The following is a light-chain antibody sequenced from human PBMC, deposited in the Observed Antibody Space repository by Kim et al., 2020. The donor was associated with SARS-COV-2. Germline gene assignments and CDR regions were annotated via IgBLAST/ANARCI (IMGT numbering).Light chain of an antibody. CDR2: KVS. CDR1: QSLLYSDGNTY. Sequence: PASISCTSSQSLLYSDGNTYLALFQQRPGQSPRRLIFKVSNRDPGVPDRFSGSGSGTDFTLKISRVEAEDVAVYLCMQGTHWPGTFGQGTKVDIK. J-gene: IGKJ1*01. CDR3: MQGTHWPGT. V-gene: IGKV2-30*01.